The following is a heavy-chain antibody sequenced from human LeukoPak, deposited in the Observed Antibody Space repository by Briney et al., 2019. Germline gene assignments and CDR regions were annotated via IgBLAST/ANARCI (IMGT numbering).Heavy chain of an antibody. CDR3: AEKKNFYFDY. CDR2: ISSSGGTT. J-gene: IGHJ4*02. Sequence: GGSLRLSCAASGFTFSSYAMSWVRQVPGKGLEWLSAISSSGGTTYYADSVKGRFTISRDNSKNTLYLQMNSLRAEDTAVYYCAEKKNFYFDYWGQGTLVTVSS. D-gene: IGHD1-7*01. CDR1: GFTFSSYA. V-gene: IGHV3-23*01.